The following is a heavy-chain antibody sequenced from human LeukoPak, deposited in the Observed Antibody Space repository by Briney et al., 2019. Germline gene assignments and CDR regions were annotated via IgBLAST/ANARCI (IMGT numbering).Heavy chain of an antibody. J-gene: IGHJ4*02. V-gene: IGHV4-59*01. CDR3: ATNYDYVWGSFGY. CDR2: IYYSGST. Sequence: SETLSLTCTVSGGSISSYYWSWIRQPPGKGLEWIGYIYYSGSTNYNPSLKSRVTISVDTSKNQSSLKLSSVTAADTAVYYCATNYDYVWGSFGYWGQGTLVTVSS. CDR1: GGSISSYY. D-gene: IGHD3-16*01.